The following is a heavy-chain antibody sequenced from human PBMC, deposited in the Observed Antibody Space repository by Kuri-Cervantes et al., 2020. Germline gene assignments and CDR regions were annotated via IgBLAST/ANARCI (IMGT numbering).Heavy chain of an antibody. CDR3: AKDRYSYGLGYYYYGMGV. J-gene: IGHJ6*02. Sequence: GESLKISCAASGFTFSSYGMHWVRQAPGKGLEWVAVISYDGSNKYYADSVKGRFTISRDNSKNTLYLQMNSLRAEDTAVYYCAKDRYSYGLGYYYYGMGVWGQGTTVTVSS. V-gene: IGHV3-30*18. CDR1: GFTFSSYG. D-gene: IGHD5-18*01. CDR2: ISYDGSNK.